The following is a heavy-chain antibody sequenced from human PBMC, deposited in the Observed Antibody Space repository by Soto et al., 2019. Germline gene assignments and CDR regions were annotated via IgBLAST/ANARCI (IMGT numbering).Heavy chain of an antibody. D-gene: IGHD4-17*01. CDR3: ARVPGLVTTAHYFDY. CDR2: ISPNSGST. V-gene: IGHV1-18*01. J-gene: IGHJ4*02. Sequence: ASVKVSCKASGYTFTSYGISWVRQAPGQGLEWMGWISPNSGSTNYAQKFQGRVTMTTDTSTSTAYMELSRLRSDDTAVYYCARVPGLVTTAHYFDYWGQGTLVTVSS. CDR1: GYTFTSYG.